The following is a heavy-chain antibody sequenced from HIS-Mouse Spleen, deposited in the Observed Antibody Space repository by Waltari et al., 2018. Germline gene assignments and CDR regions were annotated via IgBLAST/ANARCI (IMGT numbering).Heavy chain of an antibody. CDR2: IYYSGST. D-gene: IGHD1-26*01. CDR1: GGSISSSSYY. J-gene: IGHJ4*02. V-gene: IGHV4-39*07. CDR3: ARAECIVGATTFLCGFDY. Sequence: QLQLQESGPGLVKPSETLSLTCTVSGGSISSSSYYWGWIRQPPGKGLEWIGSIYYSGSTYYNPSLKSRVTISVDTSKNQFSLKLSSVTAADTAVYYCARAECIVGATTFLCGFDYWGQGTLVTVSS.